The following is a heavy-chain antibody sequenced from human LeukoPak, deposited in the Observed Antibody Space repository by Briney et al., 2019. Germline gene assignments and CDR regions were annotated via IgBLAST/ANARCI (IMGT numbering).Heavy chain of an antibody. Sequence: SETLSLTCAVYGGSFSGYYWSWIRQPPGKGLGWIGEINHSGSTNYNPSLKSRVTISVDTSKNQFSLKLSSVTAADTAVYYCASVSPPPPSGYSSSCHFDYWGQGTLVTVSS. V-gene: IGHV4-34*01. CDR2: INHSGST. J-gene: IGHJ4*02. CDR1: GGSFSGYY. D-gene: IGHD6-13*01. CDR3: ASVSPPPPSGYSSSCHFDY.